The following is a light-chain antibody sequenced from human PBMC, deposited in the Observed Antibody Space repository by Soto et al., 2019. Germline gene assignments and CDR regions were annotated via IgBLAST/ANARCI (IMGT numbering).Light chain of an antibody. CDR1: QSLSVSY. CDR2: GTS. V-gene: IGKV3-20*01. Sequence: EIVLTQSPATLSLSPGDRATLSCRASQSLSVSYIAWYQQRPGQAPRLLIYGTSTRATGIPDRFSGSGSGTDFTLAISRLEPEDFAVYYCHQCGDSPQTFGQGTTVEI. J-gene: IGKJ1*01. CDR3: HQCGDSPQT.